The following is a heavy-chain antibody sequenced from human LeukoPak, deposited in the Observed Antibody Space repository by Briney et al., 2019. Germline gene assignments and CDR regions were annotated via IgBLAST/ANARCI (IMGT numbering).Heavy chain of an antibody. V-gene: IGHV4-59*01. D-gene: IGHD3-10*01. J-gene: IGHJ5*02. CDR2: IYYSGST. CDR1: GESISGFY. Sequence: SETLSLTCTVSGESISGFYWTWIRQPPGKGLEWIGYIYYSGSTNYNPSLKSRVTISVDTSKNQFSLKLSSVTAADTAVYYCASSSGSGSYYNRRDNWFDPWGQGTLVTVSS. CDR3: ASSSGSGSYYNRRDNWFDP.